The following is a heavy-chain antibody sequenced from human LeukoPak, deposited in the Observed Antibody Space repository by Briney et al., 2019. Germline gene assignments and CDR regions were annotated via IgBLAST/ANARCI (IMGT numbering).Heavy chain of an antibody. V-gene: IGHV4-39*07. J-gene: IGHJ5*02. CDR3: ARDWAQKYYDLWSGYYTGWFDP. CDR2: IYYSGST. Sequence: PSETLSLTCTVSGGSISSSSYYWGWIRQPPGKGLEWIGSIYYSGSTYYNPSLKSRVTISVDTSKNQFSLKLSSVTAADSAVYYCARDWAQKYYDLWSGYYTGWFDPWGQGTLVTVSS. CDR1: GGSISSSSYY. D-gene: IGHD3-3*01.